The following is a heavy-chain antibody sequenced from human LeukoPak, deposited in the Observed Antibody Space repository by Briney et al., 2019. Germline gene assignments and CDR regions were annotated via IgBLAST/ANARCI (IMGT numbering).Heavy chain of an antibody. CDR2: INAGNGNT. Sequence: ALVKVSCKASGYTFTSYAMHWVRQAPGQRLEWMGWINAGNGNTKYSQKFQGRVTITADESTSTAYMELSSLRSEDTAVYYCARGSYQRDEYDFWSGYHMDVWGQGTTVTVSS. J-gene: IGHJ6*02. D-gene: IGHD3-3*01. CDR3: ARGSYQRDEYDFWSGYHMDV. V-gene: IGHV1-3*01. CDR1: GYTFTSYA.